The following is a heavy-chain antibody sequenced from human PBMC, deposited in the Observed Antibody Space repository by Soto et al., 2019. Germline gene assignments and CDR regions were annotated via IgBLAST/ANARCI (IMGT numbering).Heavy chain of an antibody. D-gene: IGHD3-10*01. J-gene: IGHJ4*02. CDR3: AKSVSGVRGAIVDY. CDR1: GFTFSNYA. CDR2: ISGSGGAT. Sequence: GGSLRLSCVASGFTFSNYAMSWVRQAPGKGLDWVSTISGSGGATYYADSVKGRFTISRDNSQSTLYLQMNSLRAEDTAVYYCAKSVSGVRGAIVDYWGQGTLVTVSS. V-gene: IGHV3-23*01.